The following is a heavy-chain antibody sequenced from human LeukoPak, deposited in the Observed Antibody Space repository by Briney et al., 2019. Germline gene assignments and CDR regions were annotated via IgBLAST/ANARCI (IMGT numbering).Heavy chain of an antibody. Sequence: SETLSLTCTVSGYSISRGYSWGWIRQPPGKGLEWIGNIYHSGSTNYSPSLKSRVTISVDTSKNQFSLKLSSVTAADTAVYYCARELRYYYGSGSYHTPYYYYYMDVWGKGTTVTVSS. CDR2: IYHSGST. D-gene: IGHD3-10*01. J-gene: IGHJ6*03. CDR1: GYSISRGYS. V-gene: IGHV4-38-2*02. CDR3: ARELRYYYGSGSYHTPYYYYYMDV.